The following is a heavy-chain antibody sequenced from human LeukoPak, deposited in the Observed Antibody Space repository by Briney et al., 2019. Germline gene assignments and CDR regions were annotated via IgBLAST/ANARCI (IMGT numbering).Heavy chain of an antibody. V-gene: IGHV1-46*01. CDR2: INPSGGST. D-gene: IGHD2-15*01. CDR3: ARGNWVNDQPWWGQDDY. Sequence: GASVKVSCKASGYTFTGYYMHWVRQAPGQGLEWMGIINPSGGSTSYAQKFQGRVTMTRDTSTSTVYMELSSLRSEDTAVYYCARGNWVNDQPWWGQDDYWGQGTLVTVSS. J-gene: IGHJ4*02. CDR1: GYTFTGYY.